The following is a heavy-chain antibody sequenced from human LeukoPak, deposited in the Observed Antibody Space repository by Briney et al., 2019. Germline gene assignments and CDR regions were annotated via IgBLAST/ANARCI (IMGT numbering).Heavy chain of an antibody. Sequence: GGSLRLSCAASGFTFSSYSMNWVRQAPGKGLEWGSSISSSSSYIYYADSVKGRFTISRDNAKNSLYLQMNSLRAEDTAVYYCARRGSVQLERRTGNWFDPWGQGTLVTVSS. V-gene: IGHV3-21*01. CDR3: ARRGSVQLERRTGNWFDP. D-gene: IGHD1-1*01. CDR1: GFTFSSYS. CDR2: ISSSSSYI. J-gene: IGHJ5*02.